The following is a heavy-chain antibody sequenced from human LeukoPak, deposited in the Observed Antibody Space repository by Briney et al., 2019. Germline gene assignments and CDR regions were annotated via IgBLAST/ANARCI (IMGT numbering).Heavy chain of an antibody. J-gene: IGHJ6*03. Sequence: GGTLRLSCAASGFTFSSYGMSWVRQAPGKGLEGVSAISSTCGTTYYADPVKGRFTISRDHYKNTLYLQMNSLRAEDTAIYYCAKNGDRAAYCSGGSCYPYYYYYMDVWGKGTTVTISS. CDR2: ISSTCGTT. CDR3: AKNGDRAAYCSGGSCYPYYYYYMDV. V-gene: IGHV3-23*01. CDR1: GFTFSSYG. D-gene: IGHD2-15*01.